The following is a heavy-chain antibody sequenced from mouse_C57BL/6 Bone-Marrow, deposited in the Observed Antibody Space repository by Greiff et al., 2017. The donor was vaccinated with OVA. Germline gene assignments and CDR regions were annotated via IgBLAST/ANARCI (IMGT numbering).Heavy chain of an antibody. J-gene: IGHJ4*01. CDR3: APMITTGYYYAMDY. V-gene: IGHV14-4*01. D-gene: IGHD2-4*01. CDR2: IDPENGDT. CDR1: GFNIKDDY. Sequence: EVMLVESGAELVRPGASVKLSCTASGFNIKDDYMHWVKQRPEQGLEWIGWIDPENGDTEYASKFQGKATITADTSSNPAYLRLSSLTSEDTAVYYCAPMITTGYYYAMDYWGQGTSVTVSS.